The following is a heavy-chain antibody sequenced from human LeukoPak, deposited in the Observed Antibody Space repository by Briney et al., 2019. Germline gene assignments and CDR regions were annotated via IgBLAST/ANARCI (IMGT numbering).Heavy chain of an antibody. V-gene: IGHV4-39*07. J-gene: IGHJ4*02. D-gene: IGHD6-13*01. CDR2: IYYSGST. CDR1: GGSISSSSYY. Sequence: PSETLSLTCTVSGGSISSSSYYWGWIRQPPGKGLEWIGSIYYSGSTYYNPSLKSRVTISVDTSKNQFSLKLISVTAADTAVYYCVRDSGSTWTLADYWGQGTLVTVSS. CDR3: VRDSGSTWTLADY.